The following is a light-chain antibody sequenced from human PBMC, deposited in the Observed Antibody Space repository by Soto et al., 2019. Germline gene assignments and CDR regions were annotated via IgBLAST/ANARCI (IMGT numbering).Light chain of an antibody. CDR1: QSVSSK. Sequence: EIVMTQSPATLSVSPGEGPTLTCRASQSVSSKLNWYQQKPGQAPRLLIYGASTRATGIPARFSGSGSGTEFTLIISSLQSEDSAVYYCQQYNSWLWTFGQGTKVDIK. CDR2: GAS. CDR3: QQYNSWLWT. V-gene: IGKV3-15*01. J-gene: IGKJ1*01.